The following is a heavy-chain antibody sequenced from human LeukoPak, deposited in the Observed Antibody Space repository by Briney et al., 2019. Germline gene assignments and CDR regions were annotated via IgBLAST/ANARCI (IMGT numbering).Heavy chain of an antibody. D-gene: IGHD6-19*01. J-gene: IGHJ4*02. V-gene: IGHV3-7*01. CDR2: IKQDGSEK. Sequence: GGSLRLSCAASGFTFSSYWMSWVRQAPGKGLEWGANIKQDGSEKYYVDSVKGRFTISRDNAKNSLYLQMNSLRAEDTAVYYCARVQGSSGPGIFDYWGQGTLVTVSS. CDR1: GFTFSSYW. CDR3: ARVQGSSGPGIFDY.